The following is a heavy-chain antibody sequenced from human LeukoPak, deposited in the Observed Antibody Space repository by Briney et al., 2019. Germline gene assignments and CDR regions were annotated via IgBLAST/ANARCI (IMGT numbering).Heavy chain of an antibody. CDR3: AREGPIPAAMSFDY. V-gene: IGHV4-34*01. Sequence: SETLSLTCAVYGGSFSGYYWSWIRQPPGKGLEWIGEINHSGSTNYNPSLKSRVTISVDTSKNQFSLKLSSVTAADTAVYYCAREGPIPAAMSFDYWGQGTLVTVSS. CDR2: INHSGST. D-gene: IGHD2-2*01. J-gene: IGHJ4*02. CDR1: GGSFSGYY.